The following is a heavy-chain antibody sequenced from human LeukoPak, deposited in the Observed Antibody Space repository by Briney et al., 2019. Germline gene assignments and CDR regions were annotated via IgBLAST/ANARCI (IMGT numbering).Heavy chain of an antibody. CDR3: ARHSVYGSGSYNYFDY. J-gene: IGHJ4*02. CDR2: IYHSGST. Sequence: PSETLSLTCTVSGYSISSGYYWGWIRQPPGKGLEWIGSIYHSGSTYYNPSLKSRVTISVDTSKNQFSLKLSSVTAADTAVYYCARHSVYGSGSYNYFDYWGQGTLVTVSS. D-gene: IGHD3-10*01. V-gene: IGHV4-38-2*02. CDR1: GYSISSGYY.